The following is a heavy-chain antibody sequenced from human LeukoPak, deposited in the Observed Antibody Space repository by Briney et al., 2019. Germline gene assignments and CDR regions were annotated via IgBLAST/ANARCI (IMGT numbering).Heavy chain of an antibody. CDR3: ARDRDILHDAFDI. D-gene: IGHD2-15*01. Sequence: GGSLRLSCAASGFTFSSYEMNWVRQAPGKGLEWVSYISSSGSTIYYADSVKGRFTISRDNAENSLYLQMNSLRAEDTAVYYCARDRDILHDAFDIWGQGTMVTVSS. CDR1: GFTFSSYE. CDR2: ISSSGSTI. V-gene: IGHV3-48*03. J-gene: IGHJ3*02.